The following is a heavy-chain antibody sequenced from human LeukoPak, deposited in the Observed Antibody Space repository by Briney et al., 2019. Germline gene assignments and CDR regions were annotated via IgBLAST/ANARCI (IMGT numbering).Heavy chain of an antibody. CDR2: IIPILGIA. V-gene: IGHV1-69*04. Sequence: SVKVSCKASGYTFTGYYMHWVRQAPGQGLEWMGRIIPILGIANYAQKFQGRVTITADKSTSTAYMELSSLRSEDTAVYYCARDPDYYGSGSYYTPFDYWGQGTLVTVSS. CDR1: GYTFTGYY. D-gene: IGHD3-10*01. CDR3: ARDPDYYGSGSYYTPFDY. J-gene: IGHJ4*02.